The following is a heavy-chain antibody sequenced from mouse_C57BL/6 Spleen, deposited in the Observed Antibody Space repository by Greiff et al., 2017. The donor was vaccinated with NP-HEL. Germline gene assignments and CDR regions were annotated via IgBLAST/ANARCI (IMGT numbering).Heavy chain of an antibody. J-gene: IGHJ2*01. CDR3: ARYTARAHFDY. V-gene: IGHV1-69*01. CDR2: IDPSDSYT. D-gene: IGHD3-1*01. Sequence: VQLQQPGAELVMPGASVKLSCKASGYTFTSYWMHWVKQRPGQGLEWIGEIDPSDSYTNYNQKFKGKSTLTVDKSSSTAYLQLSSWTSEDSAVYYCARYTARAHFDYWGQGTTLTVSS. CDR1: GYTFTSYW.